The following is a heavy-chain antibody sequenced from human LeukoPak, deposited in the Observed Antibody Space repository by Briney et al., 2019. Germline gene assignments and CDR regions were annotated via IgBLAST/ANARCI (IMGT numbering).Heavy chain of an antibody. CDR3: TRRTATALACNYWMYYYYHGSDV. J-gene: IGHJ6*02. V-gene: IGHV4-59*08. D-gene: IGHD1-1*01. CDR2: IYYSGST. Sequence: SETLSLTCTVCVGSISSYYWSWIRQPPGKGLEWIGYIYYSGSTNYNPSLKSRVTISVDTSKNQFSLKLSSVTAADTPVYYCTRRTATALACNYWMYYYYHGSDVGSQGTTVTVSS. CDR1: VGSISSYY.